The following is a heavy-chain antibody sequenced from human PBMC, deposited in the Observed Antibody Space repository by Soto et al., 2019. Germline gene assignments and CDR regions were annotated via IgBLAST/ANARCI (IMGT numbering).Heavy chain of an antibody. CDR2: ISGVFGSGGGT. V-gene: IGHV3-23*01. J-gene: IGHJ4*02. D-gene: IGHD4-17*01. Sequence: GGSLRLSCAASGFTFSIYAMNWARQAPGKGLEWVSAISGVFGSGGGTYYADSVKGRFTISRDLSKNMLYLQMNSLRAEDTAVYYCAKAMTTVTTPESHLDHWGQGTLVTVSS. CDR3: AKAMTTVTTPESHLDH. CDR1: GFTFSIYA.